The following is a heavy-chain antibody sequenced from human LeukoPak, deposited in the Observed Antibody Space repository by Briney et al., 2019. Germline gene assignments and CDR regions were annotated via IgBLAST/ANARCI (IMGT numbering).Heavy chain of an antibody. D-gene: IGHD3-9*01. J-gene: IGHJ3*02. CDR3: ARGIGLRYFDAFDI. CDR1: GGTFSSYA. Sequence: SVKVSCKASGGTFSSYAISWVRQAPGQGLEWMGGIIPIFGTANYAQKFQGRVTITADESTSTAYMELSSLRSEDTAVYYCARGIGLRYFDAFDIWGQGTMVTVSS. CDR2: IIPIFGTA. V-gene: IGHV1-69*13.